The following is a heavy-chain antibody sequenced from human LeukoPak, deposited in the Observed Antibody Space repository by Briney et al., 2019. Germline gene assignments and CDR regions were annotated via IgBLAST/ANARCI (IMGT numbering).Heavy chain of an antibody. D-gene: IGHD1-1*01. CDR2: ISSCSSYI. V-gene: IGHV3-21*01. Sequence: TGGSLRLSCEVSGFTFSTYSMNWVRQAPGKGLEWVSSISSCSSYIYYADSVKGRFTISRDNAKNSLFLQMNSLRAEDTAVYYCARDRLLEDPDFYNYYYMDVWGKGTTVTVSS. CDR1: GFTFSTYS. CDR3: ARDRLLEDPDFYNYYYMDV. J-gene: IGHJ6*03.